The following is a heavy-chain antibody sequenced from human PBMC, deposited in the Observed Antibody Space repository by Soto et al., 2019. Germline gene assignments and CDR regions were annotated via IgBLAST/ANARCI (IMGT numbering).Heavy chain of an antibody. CDR3: ARTSIVGAISHFDY. V-gene: IGHV1-69*13. Sequence: GASVKVSCKASGGTFSSYAISWVRQAPGQGLEWMGGIIPIFGTANYAQKFQGRVTITADESTSTAYMELSSLRSEDTAVYYCARTSIVGAISHFDYWGQGTLVTVSS. D-gene: IGHD1-26*01. CDR1: GGTFSSYA. CDR2: IIPIFGTA. J-gene: IGHJ4*02.